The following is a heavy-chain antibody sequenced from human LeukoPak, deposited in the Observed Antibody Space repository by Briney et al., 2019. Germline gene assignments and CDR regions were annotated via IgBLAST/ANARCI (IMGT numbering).Heavy chain of an antibody. CDR2: ISAYNGNT. CDR1: GYTFTSYG. CDR3: ARDRLTTVRDGWFDP. V-gene: IGHV1-18*01. J-gene: IGHJ5*02. D-gene: IGHD4-17*01. Sequence: GASVKVSCKASGYTFTSYGISWVRQAPGQGLEWMGWISAYNGNTSYAQKLQGRVTMTTDTSTSTAYMELRSLRSEDTAVYYCARDRLTTVRDGWFDPWGQGTLVTVSS.